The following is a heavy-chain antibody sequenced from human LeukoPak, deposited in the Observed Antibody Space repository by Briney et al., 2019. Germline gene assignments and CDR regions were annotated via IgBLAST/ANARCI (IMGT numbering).Heavy chain of an antibody. J-gene: IGHJ4*02. D-gene: IGHD3-22*01. CDR1: GFTFSGYG. CDR3: AKDFGYYDTSGYFFDH. V-gene: IGHV3-30*18. Sequence: GGSLRLSCAASGFTFSGYGMHWVRQAPGKGLEWVAVISYDGRTQYYEDSVKGRFTISRDSSKNTLFLQMNSLRGDDTAIYYCAKDFGYYDTSGYFFDHWGQGTLVTVSS. CDR2: ISYDGRTQ.